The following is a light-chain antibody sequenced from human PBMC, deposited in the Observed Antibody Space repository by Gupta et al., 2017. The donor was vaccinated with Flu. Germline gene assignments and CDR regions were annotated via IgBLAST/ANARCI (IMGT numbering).Light chain of an antibody. V-gene: IGKV3-11*01. CDR1: QGVSSA. Sequence: EILLTQSPATLSLSPGERATLSCRDSQGVSSAVAGYQQKPGQAPRLLTYDAFRFSGSWYGTDFTLTISSRELEDLTVYYCQQPSKWPADTFGGGTKVEIK. CDR3: QQPSKWPADT. CDR2: DA. J-gene: IGKJ4*01.